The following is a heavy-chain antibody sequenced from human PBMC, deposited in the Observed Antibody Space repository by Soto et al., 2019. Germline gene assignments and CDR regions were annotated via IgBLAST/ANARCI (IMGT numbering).Heavy chain of an antibody. CDR1: GYIFTKYG. CDR2: INVYNGDR. CDR3: ARLQLGGDRMLNWFDP. Sequence: QVQVVQSGPELKKPGASVKVSCKAQGYIFTKYGIGWVRQAPGHGLEWMGLINVYNGDRKVAQKFQDRVSMTTDTATEPAYMELKSLRSGDTAVYYCARLQLGGDRMLNWFDPWGQGTLVTVSS. J-gene: IGHJ5*02. D-gene: IGHD2-21*02. V-gene: IGHV1-18*01.